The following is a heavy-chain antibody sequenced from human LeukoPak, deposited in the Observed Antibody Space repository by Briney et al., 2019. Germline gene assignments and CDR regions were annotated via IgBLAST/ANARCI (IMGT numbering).Heavy chain of an antibody. CDR1: GSTFSSFA. CDR2: ISADGTNT. J-gene: IGHJ3*02. CDR3: VREGSVNTFDI. Sequence: GGSLRLSCSASGSTFSSFAMHWVRQAPGKGLKSASAISADGTNTYYADSVKGRFTISRDNSKNSLYLQMSSLRVEDTAVYYCVREGSVNTFDIWGQGTVVTASS. V-gene: IGHV3-64D*06. D-gene: IGHD2-15*01.